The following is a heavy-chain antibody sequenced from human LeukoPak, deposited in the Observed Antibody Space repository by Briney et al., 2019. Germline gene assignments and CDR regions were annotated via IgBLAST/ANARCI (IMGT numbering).Heavy chain of an antibody. J-gene: IGHJ2*01. CDR3: ARGGNGWYFDL. V-gene: IGHV4-34*01. CDR2: IDHSGST. CDR1: GASLRGSY. D-gene: IGHD1-14*01. Sequence: SETLSLTCAVQGASLRGSYWSWIRHPPGKGLQWIGQIDHSGSTHSIPSLKSRVTISLDTSQSQVSLKVNSVTAADTAVYLCARGGNGWYFDLWGRGTLVTVSS.